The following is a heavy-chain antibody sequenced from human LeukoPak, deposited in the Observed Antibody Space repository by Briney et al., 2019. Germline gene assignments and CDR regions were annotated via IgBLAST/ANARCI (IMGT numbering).Heavy chain of an antibody. CDR1: GFTFSSYW. J-gene: IGHJ4*02. Sequence: PGGSLRLSCAASGFTFSSYWMHCVRQAPGKGLEWVSSISSSSSYIYYADSVKGRFTISRDNAKNSLYLQMNSLRAEDTAVYYCARRGGYSYGYEGFDYWGQGTLVTVSS. CDR2: ISSSSSYI. V-gene: IGHV3-21*01. CDR3: ARRGGYSYGYEGFDY. D-gene: IGHD5-18*01.